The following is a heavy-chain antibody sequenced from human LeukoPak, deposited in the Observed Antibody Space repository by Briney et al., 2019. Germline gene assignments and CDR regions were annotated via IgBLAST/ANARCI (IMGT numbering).Heavy chain of an antibody. CDR2: ISSSSSYI. CDR3: ATLGYCSSTSCSAVY. V-gene: IGHV3-21*01. D-gene: IGHD2-2*01. CDR1: GFTFDDYA. J-gene: IGHJ4*02. Sequence: GGSLRLSCAASGFTFDDYAMHWVRQAPGKGLEWVSSISSSSSYIYYADSVKGRFTISRDNAKNSLYLQMNSLRAEDTAVYYCATLGYCSSTSCSAVYWGQGTLVTVSS.